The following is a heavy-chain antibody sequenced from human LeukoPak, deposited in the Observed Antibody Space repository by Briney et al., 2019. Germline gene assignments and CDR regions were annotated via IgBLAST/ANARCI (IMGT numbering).Heavy chain of an antibody. Sequence: SVKFSCKTSGGPLNNSAISWVRQAPGQGLDWLGGIMPLFGTAGYAQKFQGRVTITKDESTRTVYLELTSLTSDDTAVYYCARDVHGDYGSGWFDPWGQGTLVSVSS. CDR2: IMPLFGTA. J-gene: IGHJ5*02. D-gene: IGHD4-17*01. V-gene: IGHV1-69*05. CDR1: GGPLNNSA. CDR3: ARDVHGDYGSGWFDP.